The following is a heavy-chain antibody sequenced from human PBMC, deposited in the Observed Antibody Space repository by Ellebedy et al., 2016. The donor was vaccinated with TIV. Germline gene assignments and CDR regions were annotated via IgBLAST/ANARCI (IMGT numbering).Heavy chain of an antibody. V-gene: IGHV1-3*01. CDR2: INAGNGNT. CDR1: GYTFTSSA. CDR3: ARGRGDGYNLNLYY. D-gene: IGHD5-24*01. Sequence: AASVTVSCKASGYTFTSSAMHWVRHPPGQSLEWMGWINAGNGNTKYSQQFQGRVTLTRDTSANTAYMELSSLRSEDTAVYYCARGRGDGYNLNLYYWGQGALVSVSS. J-gene: IGHJ4*02.